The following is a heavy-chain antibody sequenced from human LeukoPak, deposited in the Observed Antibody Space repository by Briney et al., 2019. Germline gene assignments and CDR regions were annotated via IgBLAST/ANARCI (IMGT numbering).Heavy chain of an antibody. V-gene: IGHV3-48*01. CDR1: GLPLSSYS. Sequence: PGGSLRLSCAASGLPLSSYSINWVRQAPGKGLEWVSYINIDSITVNYADSVKGRFTISRDNPKNTLFLQMDSLTGEDTAVYYCAKRAGGTDRAFDYWAQGTLVTFSS. CDR2: INIDSITV. CDR3: AKRAGGTDRAFDY. J-gene: IGHJ4*02. D-gene: IGHD1-7*01.